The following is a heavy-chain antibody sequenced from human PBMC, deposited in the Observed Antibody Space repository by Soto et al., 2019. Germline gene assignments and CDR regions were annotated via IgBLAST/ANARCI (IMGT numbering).Heavy chain of an antibody. J-gene: IGHJ4*02. CDR3: AKPSGGSYPESRVFDS. Sequence: PGGSLSLSCAASGFTFYSSAMSWVRQAPGEGLEWVSAISTTGGNTLYADSVKGRFTISRDNSKNTLYLQMNSLRAEDTAIYYCAKPSGGSYPESRVFDSWGQGTRVTVSS. CDR2: ISTTGGNT. V-gene: IGHV3-23*01. CDR1: GFTFYSSA. D-gene: IGHD1-26*01.